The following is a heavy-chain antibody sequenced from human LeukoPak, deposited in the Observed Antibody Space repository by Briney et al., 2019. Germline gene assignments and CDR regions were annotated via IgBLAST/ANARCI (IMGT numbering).Heavy chain of an antibody. CDR2: INHSGST. V-gene: IGHV4-34*01. Sequence: SETLSLTCAVYGGSFSGYYWSWIRQPPGKGLEWIGEINHSGSTNYNPSLKSRVTISVDTSKNQFSLKLSSVTAADTAVYYCARTPINMVRGVSYWGQGNLGNVSS. J-gene: IGHJ4*01. CDR3: ARTPINMVRGVSY. CDR1: GGSFSGYY. D-gene: IGHD3-10*01.